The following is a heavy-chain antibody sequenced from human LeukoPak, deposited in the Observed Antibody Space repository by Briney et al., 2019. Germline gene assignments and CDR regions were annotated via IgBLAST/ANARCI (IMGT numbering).Heavy chain of an antibody. D-gene: IGHD3-16*02. Sequence: SGTLSLTCAVSGGSISSRSWWSWVRQAPGKGLEWIGEISHSENTNYNPSLKSRVTTSIDKSNNQFSLNLTSVTAADTAVYNCARSDYIWGSYRVYDYWGQGTLVTVSS. V-gene: IGHV4-4*02. CDR3: ARSDYIWGSYRVYDY. CDR2: ISHSENT. J-gene: IGHJ4*02. CDR1: GGSISSRSW.